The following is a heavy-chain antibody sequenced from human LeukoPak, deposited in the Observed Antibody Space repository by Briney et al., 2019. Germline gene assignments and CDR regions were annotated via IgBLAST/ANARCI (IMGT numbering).Heavy chain of an antibody. V-gene: IGHV1-69*13. CDR3: ARGGGYTIFGVANRYFDY. CDR1: GGTFSSYA. J-gene: IGHJ4*02. CDR2: IIPIFGTA. Sequence: SVKVSCKASGGTFSSYAISWVRQAPGQGLEWMGGIIPIFGTANYAQKFQGRVTITADESTSTAYMELSSLRSEDTAVYYCARGGGYTIFGVANRYFDYWGQGTLVTVSS. D-gene: IGHD3-3*01.